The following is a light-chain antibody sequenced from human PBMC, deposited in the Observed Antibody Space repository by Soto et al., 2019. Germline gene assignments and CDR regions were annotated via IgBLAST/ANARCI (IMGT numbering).Light chain of an antibody. CDR2: GVS. V-gene: IGKV3-15*01. CDR3: QQYSQWPLT. CDR1: QSVTSN. J-gene: IGKJ4*01. Sequence: EIVMTQSPATLPVSPGERATLSCRASQSVTSNLAWYQQKPGQAPRLLMYGVSTRATGIPARFGGSGSATEFSLTISSLQSEDFAVYYCQQYSQWPLTFGGGTKVEIK.